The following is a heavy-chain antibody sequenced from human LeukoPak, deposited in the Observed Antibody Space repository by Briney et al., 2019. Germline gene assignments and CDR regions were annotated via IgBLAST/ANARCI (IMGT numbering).Heavy chain of an antibody. CDR1: GGSTSSYY. CDR2: IYTTGNT. V-gene: IGHV4-4*07. CDR3: ARGKYYYDSNSSYRYFDP. Sequence: PSETLSLTCIVSGGSTSSYYWSWIRQPAGKGLEWIGRIYTTGNTNYNPSLKSRVTMSIDTSKKQFSLKLSSVTAADTAVYYCARGKYYYDSNSSYRYFDPWGQGTLVTVSS. D-gene: IGHD3-22*01. J-gene: IGHJ5*02.